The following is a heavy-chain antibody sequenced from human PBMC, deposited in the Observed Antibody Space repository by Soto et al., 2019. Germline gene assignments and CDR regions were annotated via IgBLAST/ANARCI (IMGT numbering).Heavy chain of an antibody. CDR2: IFSNDEK. CDR1: GFSLSNAKMS. Sequence: QVTLKESGPVLAKHTETITLTCTVSGFSLSNAKMSVSLIRQPPGKALEWLAHIFSNDEKSYSTSLQSRLTISEDTYKSQVVLTMTNTDPAEKATYDCERSFSGWFLFDPWGHGTLVTVSS. J-gene: IGHJ5*02. CDR3: ERSFSGWFLFDP. V-gene: IGHV2-26*01. D-gene: IGHD6-19*01.